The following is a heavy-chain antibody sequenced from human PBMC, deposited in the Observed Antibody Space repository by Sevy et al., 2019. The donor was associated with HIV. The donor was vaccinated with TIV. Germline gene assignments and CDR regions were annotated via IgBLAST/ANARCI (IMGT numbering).Heavy chain of an antibody. CDR2: ISSSSSTI. J-gene: IGHJ6*02. CDR3: ARERGTGLWERYSGSYYSTSYGMDV. D-gene: IGHD1-26*01. V-gene: IGHV3-48*02. CDR1: GFTFSSYS. Sequence: GGSLRLSCAASGFTFSSYSMNWVRQAPGKGLEWVSYISSSSSTIYYADSVKGRFTISRENAKNSLYLQMNSLGDEDTAVYYCARERGTGLWERYSGSYYSTSYGMDVWGQGTTVTVSS.